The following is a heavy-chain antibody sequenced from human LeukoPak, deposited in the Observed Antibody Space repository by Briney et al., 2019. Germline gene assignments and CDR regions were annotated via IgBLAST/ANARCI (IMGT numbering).Heavy chain of an antibody. CDR2: IIPIFGTA. CDR1: GGTFSSYA. J-gene: IGHJ4*02. Sequence: SVKVSCKASGGTFSSYAISWVRQAPGQGLEWMGGIIPIFGTANYAQKFQGRVTITADESTSTAYMEPSSLGSEDTAVYYCASTEYTKDTAMVLFDYWGQGTLVTVSS. V-gene: IGHV1-69*13. CDR3: ASTEYTKDTAMVLFDY. D-gene: IGHD5-18*01.